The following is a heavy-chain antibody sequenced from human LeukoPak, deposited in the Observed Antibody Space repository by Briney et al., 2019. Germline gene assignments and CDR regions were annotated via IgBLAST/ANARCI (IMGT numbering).Heavy chain of an antibody. Sequence: SETLSLTCAVYGGSFSGYYWSWIRQPPGKGLEWIGEINHSGSTNYNPYLKSRVTISVDTSKNQFSLKLSSVTAADTAVYYCARGLRYYGSGSYYPISYYFDYWGQGTLVTVSS. CDR1: GGSFSGYY. V-gene: IGHV4-34*01. CDR2: INHSGST. CDR3: ARGLRYYGSGSYYPISYYFDY. J-gene: IGHJ4*02. D-gene: IGHD3-10*01.